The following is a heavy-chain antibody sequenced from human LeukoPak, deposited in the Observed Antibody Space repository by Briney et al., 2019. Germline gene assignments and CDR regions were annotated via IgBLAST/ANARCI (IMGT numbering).Heavy chain of an antibody. V-gene: IGHV4-34*01. Sequence: SETLSLTCAVYGGSFSGYYWSWIRQPPGKGLEWIGEINHSGGTNYNPSLKSRVTISVDTSKNQFSLKLSSVTAADTAVYYCARDRTWIQIHFRYYYGMDVWGQGTTVTVSS. CDR2: INHSGGT. D-gene: IGHD5-18*01. J-gene: IGHJ6*02. CDR1: GGSFSGYY. CDR3: ARDRTWIQIHFRYYYGMDV.